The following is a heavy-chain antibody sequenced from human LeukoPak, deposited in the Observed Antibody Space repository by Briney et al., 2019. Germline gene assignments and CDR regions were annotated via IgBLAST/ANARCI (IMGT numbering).Heavy chain of an antibody. CDR2: IDLSGSTL. CDR1: GFTFNSYT. V-gene: IGHV3-48*04. Sequence: GGSLRLSCAASGFTFNSYTMNWVRQAPGKGLEWVSYIDLSGSTLYYVDSVKGRFTISRDNAKNSLYLQMNSLRAEDTGVYYCARGPPLFDPWGQGTLVTVSS. CDR3: ARGPPLFDP. J-gene: IGHJ5*02.